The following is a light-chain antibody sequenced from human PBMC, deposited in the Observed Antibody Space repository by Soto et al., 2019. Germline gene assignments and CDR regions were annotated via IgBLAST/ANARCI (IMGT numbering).Light chain of an antibody. CDR1: QDISNS. V-gene: IGKV1-33*01. CDR2: DAS. J-gene: IGKJ5*01. Sequence: DIQMTQSPSSLSASVGDRVTITCQAGQDISNSLNWYQQKPGKAPKLLIYDASNLETGVPSRFSGSGSGTDFTFTISSLQPEDIATYYCQQYEDLLITFGQGTRLETK. CDR3: QQYEDLLIT.